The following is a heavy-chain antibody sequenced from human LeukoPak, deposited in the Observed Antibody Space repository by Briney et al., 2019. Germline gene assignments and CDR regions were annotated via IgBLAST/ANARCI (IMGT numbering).Heavy chain of an antibody. CDR2: IWYDGSNK. V-gene: IGHV3-33*01. Sequence: GGSLRLSCAASGFTFSSYGMHWVRQAPGKGLEWVAVIWYDGSNKYYADSVKGRFTISRDNSKNTLYLQMNSLRAEDTAVYYCARAGGDMITFGGVIGDYYYYGMDVWGQGTTVTVSS. CDR1: GFTFSSYG. CDR3: ARAGGDMITFGGVIGDYYYYGMDV. J-gene: IGHJ6*02. D-gene: IGHD3-16*02.